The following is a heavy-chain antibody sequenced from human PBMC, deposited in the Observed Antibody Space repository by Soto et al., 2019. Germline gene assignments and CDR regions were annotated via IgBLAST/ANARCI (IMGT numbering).Heavy chain of an antibody. V-gene: IGHV3-9*01. CDR2: ISWNSGSI. J-gene: IGHJ4*02. CDR1: GFTFDDYA. D-gene: IGHD2-15*01. CDR3: AKDIVTRGSPQYVVFDY. Sequence: PGGSLRLSCAASGFTFDDYAMHWVRQAPGKGLEWVSGISWNSGSIGYADSVKGRFTISRDNAKNSLYLQMNSLRAEDTALYYCAKDIVTRGSPQYVVFDYWGQGTLVTVSS.